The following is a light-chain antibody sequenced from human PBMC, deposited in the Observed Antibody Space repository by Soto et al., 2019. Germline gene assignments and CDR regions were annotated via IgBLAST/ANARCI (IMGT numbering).Light chain of an antibody. CDR3: SSYTSSSLHV. CDR2: DVS. V-gene: IGLV2-14*03. Sequence: QSVLTQPASVSVSPGQSITISCTGTSSDVGGYNYVSWYQQHPGKAPKLMIYDVSNRPSGVSNRFSGSKSGNTASLTISGLQAEDEADYYCSSYTSSSLHVFGNGTKVTVL. CDR1: SSDVGGYNY. J-gene: IGLJ1*01.